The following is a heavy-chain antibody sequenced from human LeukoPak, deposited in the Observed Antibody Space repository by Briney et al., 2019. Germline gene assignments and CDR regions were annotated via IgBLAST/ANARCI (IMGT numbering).Heavy chain of an antibody. V-gene: IGHV3-53*01. CDR1: GFTVSNNY. J-gene: IGHJ4*02. CDR3: ARGQRAAAGFDS. Sequence: GGSLRLSCAASGFTVSNNYMNWVRQAPGKGLEWVSVIYSGGSTYYTDSVQGRFTISRDNSKNTLYLQMNSLRAEDTAVYYCARGQRAAAGFDSWGQGTLVTVSS. D-gene: IGHD6-13*01. CDR2: IYSGGST.